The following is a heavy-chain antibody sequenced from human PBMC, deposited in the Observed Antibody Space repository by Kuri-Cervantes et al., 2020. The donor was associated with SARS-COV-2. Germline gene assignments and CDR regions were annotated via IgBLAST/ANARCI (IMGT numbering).Heavy chain of an antibody. V-gene: IGHV1-8*01. CDR1: ETTFPNYD. CDR3: ARGVGSSWYVDDAFDI. Sequence: ASVKVSCKAPETTFPNYDINWVRQATGQGLEWMGMVKTNSGNTLYAQIFQGRVTMTRDTSTSTVYMELSSLRSEDTAVYYCARGVGSSWYVDDAFDIWGQGTMVTVSS. D-gene: IGHD6-13*01. CDR2: VKTNSGNT. J-gene: IGHJ3*02.